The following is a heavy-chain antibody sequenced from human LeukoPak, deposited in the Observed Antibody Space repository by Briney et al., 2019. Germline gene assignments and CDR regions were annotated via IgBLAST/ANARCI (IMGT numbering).Heavy chain of an antibody. CDR3: GGGFWSGYYSY. V-gene: IGHV4-4*02. Sequence: PSGTLSLTCAVSGGSISSSNWWSWVRQPPGKGLEWIGEINHSGSTNYNPSLKSRVTISVDTSKNQFSLKLSSVTAADTAVYYCGGGFWSGYYSYWGQGTLVTVSS. CDR2: INHSGST. CDR1: GGSISSSNW. J-gene: IGHJ4*02. D-gene: IGHD3-3*01.